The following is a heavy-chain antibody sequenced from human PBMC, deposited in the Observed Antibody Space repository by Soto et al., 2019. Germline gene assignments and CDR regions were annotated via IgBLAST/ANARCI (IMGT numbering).Heavy chain of an antibody. CDR2: INAGNGNT. CDR1: GYTFTSYA. D-gene: IGHD6-13*01. V-gene: IGHV1-3*01. Sequence: ASVKVSCKASGYTFTSYAMHWVRQAPGQRLEWMGWINAGNGNTKYSQKFQGRVTMTRNTSISTAYMELSSLRSEDTAVYYCARIGSSWYHYYYYYGMDAWGQGTTVTVSS. J-gene: IGHJ6*02. CDR3: ARIGSSWYHYYYYYGMDA.